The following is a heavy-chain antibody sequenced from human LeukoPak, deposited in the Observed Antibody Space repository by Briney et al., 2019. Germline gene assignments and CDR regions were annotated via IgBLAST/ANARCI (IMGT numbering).Heavy chain of an antibody. CDR1: GFTVSNNH. D-gene: IGHD6-13*01. Sequence: GGSLRLSCAASGFTVSNNHMNWVRQAPGKGLEWVSVIHSADTTYYADSVKGRFTISRDNSKNTLYLQMNSLRAEDTAVYYCASSSWYGGFDYWAREPWSPSPQ. CDR3: ASSSWYGGFDY. J-gene: IGHJ4*02. V-gene: IGHV3-53*01. CDR2: IHSADTT.